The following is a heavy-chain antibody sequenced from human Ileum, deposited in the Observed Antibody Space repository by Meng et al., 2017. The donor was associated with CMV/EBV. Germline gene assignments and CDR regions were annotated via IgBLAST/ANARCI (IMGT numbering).Heavy chain of an antibody. Sequence: SETLSLTCTVSGGSITTGYYYWGWIRQPPGKGLEWIGYMYHSGTTYLNPYLESRLTISIDTSKNEFHPWVTSVTAADTAVYYCARTCNGGDCSPAGVDVWGQGTTVTVS. CDR3: ARTCNGGDCSPAGVDV. V-gene: IGHV4-39*06. J-gene: IGHJ6*02. D-gene: IGHD2-21*02. CDR1: GGSITTGYYY. CDR2: MYHSGTT.